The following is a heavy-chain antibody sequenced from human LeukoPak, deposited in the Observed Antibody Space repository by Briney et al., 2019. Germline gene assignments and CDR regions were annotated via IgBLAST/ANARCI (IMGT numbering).Heavy chain of an antibody. V-gene: IGHV3-33*01. CDR3: ARVSSSSDCLDY. CDR2: IWFDGSNT. Sequence: GGSLRLSCAASGFMFRSYGMHWVRQAPGKGLEWVALIWFDGSNTYYADSVKGRFTISRDNSKNTLYLQMNSLRAEDTAVYYCARVSSSSDCLDYWGQGTLVTVSS. J-gene: IGHJ4*02. CDR1: GFMFRSYG. D-gene: IGHD6-13*01.